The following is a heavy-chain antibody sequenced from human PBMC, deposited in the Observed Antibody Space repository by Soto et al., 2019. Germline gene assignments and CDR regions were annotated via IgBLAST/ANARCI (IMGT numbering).Heavy chain of an antibody. J-gene: IGHJ4*02. CDR1: GGTFSSLG. CDR2: IIPISGRT. CDR3: ATRGTQGRWLEFADY. D-gene: IGHD5-12*01. Sequence: QVQLVQSGAEVKRPGSSVKVSCEASGGTFSSLGFTWVRQAPGQGLEWMGGIIPISGRTTFAPKFLGRVTITADESTRTTYMELTALTSDHTAIYYCATRGTQGRWLEFADYWGQGTLVTVSS. V-gene: IGHV1-69*01.